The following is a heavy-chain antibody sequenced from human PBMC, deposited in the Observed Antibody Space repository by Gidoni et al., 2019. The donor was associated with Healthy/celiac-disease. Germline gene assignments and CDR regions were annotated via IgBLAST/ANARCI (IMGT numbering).Heavy chain of an antibody. J-gene: IGHJ3*02. D-gene: IGHD1-7*01. CDR2: INAGNGNT. CDR1: GYTFTSYA. Sequence: QVQLVQSGAEVKKPGASVKVSCKASGYTFTSYAMHWVRQAPGQRLEWMGWINAGNGNTKYSQKFQGRVTITRDTSASTAYMELSSLRSEDTAVYYCARWGELRRRNDAFDIWGQGTMVTVSS. V-gene: IGHV1-3*01. CDR3: ARWGELRRRNDAFDI.